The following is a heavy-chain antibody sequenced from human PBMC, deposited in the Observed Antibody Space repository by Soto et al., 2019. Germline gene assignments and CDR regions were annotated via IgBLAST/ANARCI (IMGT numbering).Heavy chain of an antibody. D-gene: IGHD2-2*01. J-gene: IGHJ4*02. V-gene: IGHV3-15*01. CDR3: TTDSVVVPAAMPFDY. CDR2: IKSKTDGGTT. Sequence: EVQLVESGGGLVKPGGSLRLSCAASGFTFSNAWMSWARQAPGKGLEWVGRIKSKTDGGTTDYAAPVKGRFTISRDDSKNTLYLQMNSLKTEDTAVYYCTTDSVVVPAAMPFDYWGQGTLVTVSS. CDR1: GFTFSNAW.